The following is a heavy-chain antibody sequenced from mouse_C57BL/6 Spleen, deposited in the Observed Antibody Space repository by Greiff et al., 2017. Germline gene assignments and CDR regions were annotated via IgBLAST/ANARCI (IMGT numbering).Heavy chain of an antibody. D-gene: IGHD2-1*01. J-gene: IGHJ3*01. V-gene: IGHV1-80*01. CDR2: IYPGAGDT. CDR3: SREGYGNSWFAY. Sequence: QVQLKQSGAELVKPGASVQISCKASGYAFSSYWMNWVKQRPGKGLEWIGQIYPGAGDTNYNGKFKGKATLTADKSSSTAYMHLSSLTSGDPAVEFCSREGYGNSWFAYWGQGTLVTVAA. CDR1: GYAFSSYW.